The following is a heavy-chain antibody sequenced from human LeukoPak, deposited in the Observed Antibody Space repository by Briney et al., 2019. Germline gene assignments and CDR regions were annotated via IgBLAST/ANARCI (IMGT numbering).Heavy chain of an antibody. V-gene: IGHV4-59*08. CDR2: IYYTGGEI. J-gene: IGHJ3*02. CDR3: ARQPAATAAFDI. D-gene: IGHD5-18*01. Sequence: SETLSLTCTVSGGSINSYYWSWIRQAPGKGLEWIGYIYYTGGEINYNPSLKSRLTISVDTSKKQFSLMLTSVTAADTAVYYCARQPAATAAFDIWAQGTMVTVSS. CDR1: GGSINSYY.